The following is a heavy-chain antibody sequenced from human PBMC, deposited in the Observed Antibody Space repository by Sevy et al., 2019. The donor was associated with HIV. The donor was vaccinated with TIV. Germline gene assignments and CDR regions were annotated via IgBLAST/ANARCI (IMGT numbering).Heavy chain of an antibody. CDR1: GFTFSNAW. CDR3: TTEDIVVVVAATAPIDY. CDR2: IKSKTDGGTT. D-gene: IGHD2-15*01. V-gene: IGHV3-15*01. J-gene: IGHJ4*02. Sequence: GGSLRLSCAASGFTFSNAWMSWVRQAPGKGLEWVGRIKSKTDGGTTDYAAPVKGRFTISRDDSKNTLYLQMNSLKTEDTAVYYCTTEDIVVVVAATAPIDYWGQGTLVTVSS.